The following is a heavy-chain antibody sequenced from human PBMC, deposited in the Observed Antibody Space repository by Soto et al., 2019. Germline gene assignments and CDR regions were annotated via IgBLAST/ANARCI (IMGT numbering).Heavy chain of an antibody. Sequence: TLSLTCAVSGGSFSGFYWTWIRQPPGEGLEWIGEINHSGTINFNPSLRSRLTISLDSSKKHFSLKLTSLTAADAAVYYCARADRTLVTSYGLDVWGQGTTVTVSS. V-gene: IGHV4-34*01. D-gene: IGHD2-21*02. CDR3: ARADRTLVTSYGLDV. CDR1: GGSFSGFY. CDR2: INHSGTI. J-gene: IGHJ6*02.